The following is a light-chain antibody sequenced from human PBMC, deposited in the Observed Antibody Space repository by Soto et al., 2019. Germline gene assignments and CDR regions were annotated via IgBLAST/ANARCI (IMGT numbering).Light chain of an antibody. Sequence: QSVLTQPPSASGAPGQRVTLSCVGGSSNVGFNAVNWYQQLPGAAPKLLMHGNSQRPSGVPDRFSGSKCGTSASLAIIGRRTEDEADYYCAAWDESLGGVVFGGGTKLTVL. V-gene: IGLV1-47*02. J-gene: IGLJ3*02. CDR2: GNS. CDR1: SSNVGFNA. CDR3: AAWDESLGGVV.